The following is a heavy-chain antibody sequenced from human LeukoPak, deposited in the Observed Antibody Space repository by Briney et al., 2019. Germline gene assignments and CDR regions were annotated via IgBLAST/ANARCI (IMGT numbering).Heavy chain of an antibody. CDR2: IKQDGSEK. CDR1: GFTFSSYW. CDR3: ARDDCSSISCYHNWFDP. D-gene: IGHD2-2*01. V-gene: IGHV3-7*01. J-gene: IGHJ5*02. Sequence: GGSLRLSCAASGFTFSSYWMSWVRQAPGKGLEWVANIKQDGSEKYYVDSVKGRFTISRDNAKNSLYLQMNSLRAEDTAVYYCARDDCSSISCYHNWFDPWGQGTPVTVSS.